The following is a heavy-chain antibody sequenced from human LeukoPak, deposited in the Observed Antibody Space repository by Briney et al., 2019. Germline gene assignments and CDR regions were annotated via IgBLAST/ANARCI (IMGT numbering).Heavy chain of an antibody. CDR3: ARGYYGSGSYFNYYYYYYYMGV. D-gene: IGHD3-10*01. V-gene: IGHV1-8*01. CDR2: MNPNSGNT. CDR1: GYTFTSYD. J-gene: IGHJ6*03. Sequence: GASVKVSCKASGYTFTSYDINWVRQATGQGLEWMGWMNPNSGNTGYAQKFQGRVTMTRNTSISTAYMELSSLRSEDTAVYYCARGYYGSGSYFNYYYYYYYMGVWGKGTTVTISS.